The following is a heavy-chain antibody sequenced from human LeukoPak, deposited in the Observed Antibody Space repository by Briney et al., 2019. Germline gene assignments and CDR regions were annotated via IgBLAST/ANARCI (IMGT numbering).Heavy chain of an antibody. CDR3: ARAPLYGGNPGPFDY. J-gene: IGHJ4*02. CDR1: GFTFSSYA. CDR2: ISGSGGST. Sequence: GSLRLSCAASGFTFSSYAMSWVRQAPGKGLEWVSAISGSGGSTYYADSVKGRFTISRDNSKNTLYLQMNSLRAEDTAVYYCARAPLYGGNPGPFDYWGQGTLVTVSS. V-gene: IGHV3-23*01. D-gene: IGHD4-23*01.